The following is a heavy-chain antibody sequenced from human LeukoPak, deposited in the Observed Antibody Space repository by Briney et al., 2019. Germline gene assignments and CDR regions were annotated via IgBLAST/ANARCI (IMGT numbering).Heavy chain of an antibody. J-gene: IGHJ4*02. CDR3: ATDDVTTGTKTALGY. CDR2: IVVGSGNT. D-gene: IGHD1-1*01. Sequence: SVKVSRKASGFTFTSSAVQWVRQARGQGLEWIGWIVVGSGNTNYAQKFQERVTINRDMSTSTAYMELSSLRSEDTAVYYCATDDVTTGTKTALGYWGQGTLVTVSS. CDR1: GFTFTSSA. V-gene: IGHV1-58*01.